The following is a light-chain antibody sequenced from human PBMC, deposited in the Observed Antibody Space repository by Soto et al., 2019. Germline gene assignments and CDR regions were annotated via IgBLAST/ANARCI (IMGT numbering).Light chain of an antibody. CDR2: SNN. V-gene: IGLV1-44*01. Sequence: QSVLTQPPSASGTPGQRVTISCSGSSSNIGSNTVNWYQQLPGTAPKLLIYSNNQRPSGVPDRFSGSKSGTSASLAISGLQSEDEAVYYCAAWDDSLNGYVFGTGTKLT. CDR3: AAWDDSLNGYV. J-gene: IGLJ1*01. CDR1: SSNIGSNT.